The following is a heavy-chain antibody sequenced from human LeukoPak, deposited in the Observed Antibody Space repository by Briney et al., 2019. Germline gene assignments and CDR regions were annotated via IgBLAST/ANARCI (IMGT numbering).Heavy chain of an antibody. V-gene: IGHV3-15*01. J-gene: IGHJ4*02. CDR3: VAGVSMSDFDH. CDR2: MKTITGGGTT. D-gene: IGHD3-16*01. CDR1: GFTFSQAW. Sequence: GGSLRLSCAASGFTFSQAWMSWVRQAPGKGLEWVGRMKTITGGGTTDYAAPVQGRFTISRDDSKNTVYLQMNSLKSEDTALYYCVAGVSMSDFDHWGPGTPVTVSS.